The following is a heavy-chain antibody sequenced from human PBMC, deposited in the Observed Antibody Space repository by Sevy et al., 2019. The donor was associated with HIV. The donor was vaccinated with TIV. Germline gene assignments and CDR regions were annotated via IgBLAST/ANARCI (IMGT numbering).Heavy chain of an antibody. Sequence: GGSLRLSCAASGFTFSSYAMHWVRQAPGKGLEWVAVISYDGSNKYYADFVKGRFTISRDNSKNTLYLQMNSLRAEDTAVYYCARDVARKLVHRGMDVWGQGTTVTVSS. CDR1: GFTFSSYA. J-gene: IGHJ6*02. CDR2: ISYDGSNK. CDR3: ARDVARKLVHRGMDV. D-gene: IGHD6-13*01. V-gene: IGHV3-30-3*01.